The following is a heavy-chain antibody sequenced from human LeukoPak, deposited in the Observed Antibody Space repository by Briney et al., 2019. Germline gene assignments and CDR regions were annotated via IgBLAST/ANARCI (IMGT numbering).Heavy chain of an antibody. V-gene: IGHV1-8*03. J-gene: IGHJ4*02. CDR3: SARIAVAGDSFDY. CDR2: MNPNSGNT. CDR1: GYTFTSYD. Sequence: ASVKVSCKASGYTFTSYDINWVRQATGQGLEWMGWMNPNSGNTGYAQKFQGRVTITRNTSISTAYMELSSLRSEDTAVYYCSARIAVAGDSFDYLGQGTLVTVSS. D-gene: IGHD6-19*01.